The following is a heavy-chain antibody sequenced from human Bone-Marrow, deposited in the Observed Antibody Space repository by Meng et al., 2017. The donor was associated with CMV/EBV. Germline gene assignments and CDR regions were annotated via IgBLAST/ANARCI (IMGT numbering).Heavy chain of an antibody. J-gene: IGHJ4*02. CDR1: GFSFNNYE. D-gene: IGHD2-2*01. CDR3: ARDKKGYAIFDD. Sequence: GESLKISCVASGFSFNNYEMNWVRQAPGKGPEWISYISRSGIVTYYADSMEGRFTISRDTAKNSLFLQMNSLRAEDTAVYYCARDKKGYAIFDDWGQGMLVTVSS. CDR2: ISRSGIVT. V-gene: IGHV3-48*03.